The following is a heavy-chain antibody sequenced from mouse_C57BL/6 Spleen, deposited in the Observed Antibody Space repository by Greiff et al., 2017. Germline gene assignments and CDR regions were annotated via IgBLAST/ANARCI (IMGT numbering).Heavy chain of an antibody. Sequence: VQLQQSGPELVKPGASVKISCKASGYTFTDYYMNWVKQSHGKSLEWIGDINPNNGGTSYNQKFKGKATLTVDKSSSTAYMELRSLTSEDSAVXYCARSSLYDGYGWYFDVWGTGTTVTVSS. CDR2: INPNNGGT. J-gene: IGHJ1*03. CDR1: GYTFTDYY. V-gene: IGHV1-26*01. D-gene: IGHD2-3*01. CDR3: ARSSLYDGYGWYFDV.